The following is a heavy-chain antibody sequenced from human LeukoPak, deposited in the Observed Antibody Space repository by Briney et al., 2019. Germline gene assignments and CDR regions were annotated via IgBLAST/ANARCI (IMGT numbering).Heavy chain of an antibody. CDR1: GGSFTPYY. Sequence: SETLSLTCTVSGGSFTPYYWSWTRQPPGKGLEWIGHIYYSGSTNHNPSLKSRVTISLDTSKNQFSLKLSSMTAADTAVYYCARGFDGPNAFDIWGQGTMVTVSS. CDR3: ARGFDGPNAFDI. D-gene: IGHD5-24*01. V-gene: IGHV4-59*01. CDR2: IYYSGST. J-gene: IGHJ3*02.